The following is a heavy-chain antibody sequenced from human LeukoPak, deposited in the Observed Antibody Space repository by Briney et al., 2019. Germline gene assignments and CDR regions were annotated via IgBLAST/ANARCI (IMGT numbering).Heavy chain of an antibody. J-gene: IGHJ4*02. CDR2: VYPSGST. D-gene: IGHD3-22*01. CDR1: GDSISNYY. V-gene: IGHV4-4*07. Sequence: SETLSLTCTVSGDSISNYYWNWIRQPAGKGLEWIGRVYPSGSTNYNPSLKSRVTMSVDTSKNQFSLKLSSVTAADTAVYYCARDFYDSSGYFDYWGQGTLVTVSS. CDR3: ARDFYDSSGYFDY.